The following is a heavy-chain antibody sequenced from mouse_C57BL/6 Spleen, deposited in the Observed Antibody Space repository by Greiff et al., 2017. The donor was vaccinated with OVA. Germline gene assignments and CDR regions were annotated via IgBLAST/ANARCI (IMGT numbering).Heavy chain of an antibody. V-gene: IGHV1-50*01. CDR1: GYTFTSYW. Sequence: QVQLQQPGAELVKPGASVKLSCKASGYTFTSYWMQWVKQRPGQGLAWIGEIDPSDSYTNYNQKFKGKATLTVDTSSSTAYMQLSSLTSEDSAVYYCARSWDYYGSSRAMDYWGQGTSVTVSS. J-gene: IGHJ4*01. CDR2: IDPSDSYT. D-gene: IGHD1-1*01. CDR3: ARSWDYYGSSRAMDY.